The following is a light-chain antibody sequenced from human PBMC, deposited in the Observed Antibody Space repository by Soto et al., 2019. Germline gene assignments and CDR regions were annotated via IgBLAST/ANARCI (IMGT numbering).Light chain of an antibody. J-gene: IGLJ2*01. CDR3: SSYTTSSTSHVV. CDR2: DVS. V-gene: IGLV2-14*01. Sequence: QSALTQPASVSGSPGQSITISRTGTSSDVGGYNYVSWYQQHPGKAPKLMIYDVSNRPSGVSNRVSGSKSGNTASLTISGLQAEDEADYYCSSYTTSSTSHVVFGGGTKLTVL. CDR1: SSDVGGYNY.